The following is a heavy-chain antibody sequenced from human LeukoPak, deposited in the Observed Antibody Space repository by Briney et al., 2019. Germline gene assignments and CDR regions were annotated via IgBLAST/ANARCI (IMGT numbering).Heavy chain of an antibody. CDR1: GDSVSRKSAA. CDR2: TYYMSKWYN. V-gene: IGHV6-1*01. Sequence: SQTLSLTCAISGDSVSRKSAAWKWIRQSPSRGLGWLGRTYYMSKWYNDYAVSVKTRITINPDTSKNQFSLQLNSVTPEDTAVYYCAREYSTEVFDYWGQGTLVTVSS. J-gene: IGHJ4*02. D-gene: IGHD2-8*01. CDR3: AREYSTEVFDY.